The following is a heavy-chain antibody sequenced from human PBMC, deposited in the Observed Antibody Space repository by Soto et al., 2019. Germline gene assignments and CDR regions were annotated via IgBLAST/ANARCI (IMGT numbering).Heavy chain of an antibody. J-gene: IGHJ6*02. CDR3: VRQGFGALHALVDV. CDR1: GGSISAYY. Sequence: SETLSLTCTISGGSISAYYLGWIRQPPGKGLEWIGYIHPGWGANYNPSLKSRVTISLDTSKTQISLELSSMTAADAALYYCVRQGFGALHALVDVWGQGTTVTVSS. D-gene: IGHD3-10*01. CDR2: IHPGWGA. V-gene: IGHV4-59*08.